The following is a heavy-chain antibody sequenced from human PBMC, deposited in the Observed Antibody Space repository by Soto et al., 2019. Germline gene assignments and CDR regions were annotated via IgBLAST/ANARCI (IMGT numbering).Heavy chain of an antibody. CDR3: AAPEAGITASYYYYGMDV. CDR2: TYYSGST. J-gene: IGHJ6*02. D-gene: IGHD1-20*01. V-gene: IGHV4-39*01. CDR1: GGSISSSSYY. Sequence: QLQLQESGPGLVKPSETLSLTCTVSGGSISSSSYYWGWIRQPPGKGLEWIGSTYYSGSTYYDPYLKSRDTMTVGTTNNQYSFKLRSVTAADNAVYYCAAPEAGITASYYYYGMDVWGQGTTVTVSS.